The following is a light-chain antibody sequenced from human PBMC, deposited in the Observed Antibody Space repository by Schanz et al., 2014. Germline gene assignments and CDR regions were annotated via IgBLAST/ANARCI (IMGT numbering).Light chain of an antibody. CDR2: DVS. CDR1: SSDVGSYNY. V-gene: IGLV2-14*01. J-gene: IGLJ3*02. Sequence: QSALTQPASVSGSPGQSITISCTGTSSDVGSYNYVSWYQQHPGKAPKLKIYDVSNRPSGVSNRFSGSKSGNTASLTISGLQAEDEADYYCSSYTSSTTLVFGGGTKLIVL. CDR3: SSYTSSTTLV.